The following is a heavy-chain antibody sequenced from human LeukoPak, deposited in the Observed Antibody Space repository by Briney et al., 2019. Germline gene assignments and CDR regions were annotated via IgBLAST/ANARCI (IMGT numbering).Heavy chain of an antibody. V-gene: IGHV3-30*02. CDR3: ARDFEIAVAGTWDY. CDR1: GFTFSSYD. CDR2: IRYDGSNK. J-gene: IGHJ4*02. Sequence: GGSLRLSCAASGFTFSSYDMHWVRQATGKGLEWVAFIRYDGSNKYYADSVKGRFTISRDNSKNTLYLQMNSLRAEDTAVYYCARDFEIAVAGTWDYWGQGTLVTVSS. D-gene: IGHD6-19*01.